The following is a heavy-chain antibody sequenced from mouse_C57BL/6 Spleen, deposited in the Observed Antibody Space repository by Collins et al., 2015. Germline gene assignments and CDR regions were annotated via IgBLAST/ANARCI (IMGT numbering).Heavy chain of an antibody. D-gene: IGHD1-1*01. CDR2: INPGSGGT. CDR1: GYAFTNYL. Sequence: QVQLQQSGAELVRPGTSVKVSCKASGYAFTNYLIEWVKQRPGQGLEWIGVINPGSGGTNYNEKFKGKATLTADKSSSTAYMQLSSLTSDDSAVYFCARSGITTDYYFDYWGQGTTLTVSS. CDR3: ARSGITTDYYFDY. J-gene: IGHJ2*01. V-gene: IGHV1-54*01.